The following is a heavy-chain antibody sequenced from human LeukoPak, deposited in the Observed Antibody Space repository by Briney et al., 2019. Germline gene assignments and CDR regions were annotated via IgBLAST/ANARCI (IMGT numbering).Heavy chain of an antibody. J-gene: IGHJ5*02. D-gene: IGHD4-17*01. V-gene: IGHV3-64*01. CDR3: AREATVTTPIKFYNWFDP. CDR2: ISSNGGST. CDR1: GFTFSSYA. Sequence: PGGSLRLSCAASGFTFSSYAMHWVRQAPGKGLEYVSAISSNGGSTYYANSVKGRFTISRDNSKNTLYLQMGSLRAEDMAVYYCAREATVTTPIKFYNWFDPWGQGTLVTVSS.